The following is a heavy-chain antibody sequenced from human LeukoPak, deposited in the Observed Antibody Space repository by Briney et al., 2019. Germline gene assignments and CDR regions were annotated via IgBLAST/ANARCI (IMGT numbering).Heavy chain of an antibody. D-gene: IGHD3-22*01. CDR1: GFTFSSYG. Sequence: GRSLRLSCEASGFTFSSYGMHWVRQAPGKGLEWVAVISSGGTKKYYADSVKGRFTISRDNSKSTLYLRLNSLRAEDTAVYYCAKDFSYDGTGYQDFWGQGTLVTVPS. CDR2: ISSGGTKK. J-gene: IGHJ4*02. V-gene: IGHV3-30*18. CDR3: AKDFSYDGTGYQDF.